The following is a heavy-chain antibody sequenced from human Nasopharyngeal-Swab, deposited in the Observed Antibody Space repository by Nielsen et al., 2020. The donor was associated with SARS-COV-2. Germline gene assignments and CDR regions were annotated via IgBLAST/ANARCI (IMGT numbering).Heavy chain of an antibody. Sequence: WIRQSPGKGLEWIGYIYYSGSTYYNPSLKSRVTISVDTSKNQFSLKLSSVTAADTAVYYCARAAITMIVVVSAFDIWGQGTMVTVSS. CDR3: ARAAITMIVVVSAFDI. D-gene: IGHD3-22*01. J-gene: IGHJ3*02. V-gene: IGHV4-31*02. CDR2: IYYSGST.